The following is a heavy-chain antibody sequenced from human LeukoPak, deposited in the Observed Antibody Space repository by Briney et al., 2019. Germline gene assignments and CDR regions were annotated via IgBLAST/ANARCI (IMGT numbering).Heavy chain of an antibody. Sequence: PSETLSLTCTVSGGSISSYYWSWIRQPPGKGLEWIGYIYYSGSTNYNPSLKSRVTISVDTSKNQFSLKLSSVTAADTAVYYCARGRDSSGWFVFHWFDPWGQGTLVTVSS. CDR3: ARGRDSSGWFVFHWFDP. V-gene: IGHV4-59*01. CDR2: IYYSGST. D-gene: IGHD6-19*01. J-gene: IGHJ5*02. CDR1: GGSISSYY.